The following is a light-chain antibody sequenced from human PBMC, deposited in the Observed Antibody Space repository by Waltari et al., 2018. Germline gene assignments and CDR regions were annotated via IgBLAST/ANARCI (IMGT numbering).Light chain of an antibody. V-gene: IGLV4-69*01. CDR2: INSDGSH. CDR3: ESGGHGTWV. CDR1: GGRRTNV. J-gene: IGLJ3*02. Sequence: QLVLTQSPSASASLGASVKPTSTLTGGRRTNVLPWHPQQPEKGPRFLMRINSDGSHIKGDEIPDRFSGSSSGAEHYLTISSVQSEDEADYYCESGGHGTWVFGGGTKLTVL.